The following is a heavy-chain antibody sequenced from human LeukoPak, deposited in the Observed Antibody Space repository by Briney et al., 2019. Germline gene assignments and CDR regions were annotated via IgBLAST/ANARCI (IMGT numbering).Heavy chain of an antibody. D-gene: IGHD5-24*01. CDR3: ARARWYSCDY. V-gene: IGHV3-74*01. CDR2: TNSDGSSR. J-gene: IGHJ4*02. Sequence: GGSLRLSCAASGFTFDDYAMDWVRQGPGKGLGWVSSTNSDGSSRGYTESVKGRLIVSRDNAKTTLYLQMNSLRGEENAVDYCARARWYSCDYWGQGTLVTVSS. CDR1: GFTFDDYA.